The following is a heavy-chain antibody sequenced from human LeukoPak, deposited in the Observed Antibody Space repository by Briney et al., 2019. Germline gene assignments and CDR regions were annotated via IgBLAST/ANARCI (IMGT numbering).Heavy chain of an antibody. J-gene: IGHJ5*02. D-gene: IGHD1-26*01. CDR1: GFTFSGSA. CDR3: TRDSGTYSWFDP. Sequence: PGGSLRLSCAASGFTFSGSAIHWVRQSSGKGLEWVGQIDKKDKGYATATAYAASVNGRFTISRDDSINTAYLQMKSLKTEDTALYYCTRDSGTYSWFDPWGQGTLVTVSS. CDR2: IDKKDKGYATAT. V-gene: IGHV3-73*01.